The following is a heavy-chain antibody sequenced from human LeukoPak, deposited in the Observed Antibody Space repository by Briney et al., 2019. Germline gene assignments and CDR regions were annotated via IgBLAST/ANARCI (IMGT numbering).Heavy chain of an antibody. J-gene: IGHJ4*02. CDR3: ARRADVRGAAGTKIDY. CDR2: IYSGGST. V-gene: IGHV3-66*01. D-gene: IGHD6-13*01. CDR1: GFTVSSNY. Sequence: PGGSLRLSCAASGFTVSSNYMSWVRQAPGKGLEWVSVIYSGGSTYYADSVKGRFTISRDNSRNTLYLQMNSLRAEDTAVYYCARRADVRGAAGTKIDYWGQGTLVTVSS.